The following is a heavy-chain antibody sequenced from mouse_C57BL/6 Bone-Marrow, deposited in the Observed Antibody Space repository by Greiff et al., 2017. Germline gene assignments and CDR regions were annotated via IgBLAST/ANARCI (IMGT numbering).Heavy chain of an antibody. CDR2: INYDGSST. CDR1: GFTFSDYY. V-gene: IGHV5-16*01. J-gene: IGHJ4*01. CDR3: ARDGYYGNYNYAMDY. Sequence: EVQLVESEGGLVQPGSSMKLSCTASGFTFSDYYMAWVRQVPEKGLEWVANINYDGSSTYYLDSLKSRFIISRDNAKNILYLQMSSLKSEDTATYYCARDGYYGNYNYAMDYWGQGTSVTVSS. D-gene: IGHD2-1*01.